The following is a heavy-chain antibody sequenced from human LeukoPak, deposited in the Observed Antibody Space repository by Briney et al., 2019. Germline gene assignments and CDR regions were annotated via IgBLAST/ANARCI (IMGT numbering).Heavy chain of an antibody. CDR3: ARQRSGWYYYYYYYMDV. D-gene: IGHD6-19*01. V-gene: IGHV4-34*01. CDR2: INHSGST. Sequence: SETPSLTCAVYGGSFSGYYWSWIRQPPGKGLEWIGEINHSGSTNYNPSLKSRVTISVDTSKNQFSLKLSSVTAADTAVYYCARQRSGWYYYYYYYMDVWGKGTTVTISS. J-gene: IGHJ6*03. CDR1: GGSFSGYY.